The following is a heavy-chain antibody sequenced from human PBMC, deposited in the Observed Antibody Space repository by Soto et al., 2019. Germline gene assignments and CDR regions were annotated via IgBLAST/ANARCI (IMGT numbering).Heavy chain of an antibody. CDR2: IYYSGST. CDR3: ARGYYEHWYFDL. Sequence: QVQLQESGPGLVKPSETLSLTCTVSGGSISSYYWSWIRQPPGKGPEWIGYIYYSGSTNYNPSLKSRVTISVDTSKNQFSLKLSSVTAADTAVYYCARGYYEHWYFDLWGRGTLVTVSS. CDR1: GGSISSYY. J-gene: IGHJ2*01. V-gene: IGHV4-59*01. D-gene: IGHD1-26*01.